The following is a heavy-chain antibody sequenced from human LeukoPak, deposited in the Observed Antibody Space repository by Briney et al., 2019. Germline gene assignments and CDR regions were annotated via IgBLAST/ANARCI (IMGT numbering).Heavy chain of an antibody. J-gene: IGHJ3*02. Sequence: GGSLRLSCAASGFTFSSYSMNWVRQAPGKGLEWASSISSSSSYIYYADSVKGRFTISRDNAKNSLYLQMNSLRAEDTAVYYCARVLTVGATTDAFDIWGQGTMVTVSS. D-gene: IGHD1-26*01. CDR1: GFTFSSYS. V-gene: IGHV3-21*01. CDR2: ISSSSSYI. CDR3: ARVLTVGATTDAFDI.